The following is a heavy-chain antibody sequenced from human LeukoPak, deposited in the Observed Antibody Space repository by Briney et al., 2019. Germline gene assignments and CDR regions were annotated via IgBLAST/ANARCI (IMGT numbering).Heavy chain of an antibody. CDR1: GFTFSSYS. V-gene: IGHV3-21*04. Sequence: GGSLRLSCAASGFTFSSYSMNWVRQAPGKGLEWVSSISSSSSYIYYADSVKGRFTISRDNAKNSLYLQMNSLRAEDTAVYYCAREYGDGYWYFDLWGRGTLVSVSS. CDR3: AREYGDGYWYFDL. D-gene: IGHD4-17*01. CDR2: ISSSSSYI. J-gene: IGHJ2*01.